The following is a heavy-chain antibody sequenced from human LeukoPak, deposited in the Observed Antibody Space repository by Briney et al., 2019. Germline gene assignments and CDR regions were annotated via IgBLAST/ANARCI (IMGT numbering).Heavy chain of an antibody. D-gene: IGHD3-10*01. Sequence: PGGSLRLSCAASGFTFSSYAMHWVRQAPGKGLEYVSAISSNGGSTYYANSVKGRFTISRDNSKNTLYLQMGSLRAEDMAVYYCARERVDDTMVRGVIKLFDYWGQGTLVTVSS. CDR2: ISSNGGST. V-gene: IGHV3-64*01. CDR3: ARERVDDTMVRGVIKLFDY. J-gene: IGHJ4*02. CDR1: GFTFSSYA.